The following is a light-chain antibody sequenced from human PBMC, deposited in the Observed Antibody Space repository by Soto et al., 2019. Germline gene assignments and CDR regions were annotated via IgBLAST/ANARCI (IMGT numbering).Light chain of an antibody. CDR3: QQSYSTPIT. CDR2: AAS. CDR1: QSISSY. J-gene: IGKJ5*01. V-gene: IGKV1-39*01. Sequence: DIHMTQSTSSLSASVGDRVTIPCRASQSISSYLNWYQQKKGKAPKLLIYAASSLQSGVPSRFSGSVYGTDFTLTISSLQTEDFATYYCQQSYSTPITFGQGTRLEIK.